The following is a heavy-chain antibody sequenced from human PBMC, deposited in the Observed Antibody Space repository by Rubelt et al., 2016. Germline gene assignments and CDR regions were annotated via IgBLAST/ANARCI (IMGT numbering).Heavy chain of an antibody. CDR3: ARERSI. J-gene: IGHJ4*02. CDR2: IYAGGGT. Sequence: EVQLVESGGVLVQPGGSLRLSCAASGFIVSDNYMSWVRQAPGKGLEWVAVIYAGGGTYYADSVKGRFNKSRDNSKNTVDLQMNSLGAEDTAVYYCARERSIWGQGTLVTVSS. V-gene: IGHV3-53*01. CDR1: GFIVSDNY.